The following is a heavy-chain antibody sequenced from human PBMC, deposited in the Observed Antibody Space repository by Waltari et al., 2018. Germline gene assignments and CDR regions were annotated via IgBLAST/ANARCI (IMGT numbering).Heavy chain of an antibody. V-gene: IGHV4-31*03. Sequence: QVQLQESGPGLVNPSQTLSLTCTAYGGFIRSGSYYWIWFRQYPGKGLEWIGYIYYSGSTYYNPSLKSRVTISVDTSKNQFSLKLSSVTAADTAVYYCAREGGAAAGTRVDYWGQGTLVTVSS. CDR2: IYYSGST. J-gene: IGHJ4*02. D-gene: IGHD6-13*01. CDR3: AREGGAAAGTRVDY. CDR1: GGFIRSGSYY.